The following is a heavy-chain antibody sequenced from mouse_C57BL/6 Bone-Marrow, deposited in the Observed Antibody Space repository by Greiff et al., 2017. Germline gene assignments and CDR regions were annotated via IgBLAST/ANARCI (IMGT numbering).Heavy chain of an antibody. D-gene: IGHD3-3*01. V-gene: IGHV1-74*01. CDR3: AIGGPYYFDY. CDR1: GYTFTSYW. CDR2: IHPSDSDT. Sequence: VQLQQSGAELVKPGASVKVSCKASGYTFTSYWMHWVKQRPGPGLEWIGRIHPSDSDTNYNQKFKGKATLPVDKYSSPAYIQLSSLTSDDSAVYYCAIGGPYYFDYCGQGTTLTVSS. J-gene: IGHJ2*01.